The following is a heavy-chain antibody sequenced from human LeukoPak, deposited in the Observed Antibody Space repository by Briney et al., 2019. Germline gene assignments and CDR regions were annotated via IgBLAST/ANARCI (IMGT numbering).Heavy chain of an antibody. CDR1: GYTFTSYA. CDR3: ARAKYSGSSRPFFGY. CDR2: INAGSGNT. D-gene: IGHD1-26*01. V-gene: IGHV1-3*01. Sequence: ASVKVSCKASGYTFTSYAVHWVRQAPGQRLEWMGWINAGSGNTKYSQKFQGRVTITRDTSASTAYMELRSLRSDDTAVYYCARAKYSGSSRPFFGYWGQGTLVTVSS. J-gene: IGHJ4*02.